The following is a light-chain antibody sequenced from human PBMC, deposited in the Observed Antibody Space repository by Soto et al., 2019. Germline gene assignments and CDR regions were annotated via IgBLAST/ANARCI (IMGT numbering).Light chain of an antibody. CDR2: QVT. Sequence: QSVLTQPASVSGSPGQSITISCTGSSSDVGGYNFVSWFQQHPDKAPKLMIYQVTNRPSGVSNRFSGSKSGNTASLTISGLQTEDEADYYCSSFTSTNTWVFGGGTKLTVL. V-gene: IGLV2-14*01. J-gene: IGLJ3*02. CDR1: SSDVGGYNF. CDR3: SSFTSTNTWV.